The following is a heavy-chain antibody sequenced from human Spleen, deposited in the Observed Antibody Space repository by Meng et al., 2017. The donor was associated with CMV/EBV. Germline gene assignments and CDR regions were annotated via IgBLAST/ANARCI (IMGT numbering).Heavy chain of an antibody. CDR2: IYYSGST. J-gene: IGHJ4*02. CDR1: GGSISSSSYY. Sequence: GSLRLSCTVSGGSISSSSYYWGWIRQPPGKGLEWIGSIYYSGSTYYNPSLKSRVTISVDTSKNQFSLKLSSVTAADTAVYYCAREATIAAAGLIDYWGQGTLVTVSS. D-gene: IGHD6-13*01. V-gene: IGHV4-39*07. CDR3: AREATIAAAGLIDY.